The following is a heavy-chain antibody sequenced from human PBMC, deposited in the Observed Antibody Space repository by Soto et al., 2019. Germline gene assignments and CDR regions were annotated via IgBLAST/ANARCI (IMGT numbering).Heavy chain of an antibody. D-gene: IGHD3-10*01. J-gene: IGHJ4*02. CDR3: ARDHITMVRGPPSSAFDY. CDR1: GFTFSSYC. V-gene: IGHV3-33*01. Sequence: GGSLRLSCAASGFTFSSYCMHWVRQAPGKGLEWVAVIWYDGSNKYYADSVKGRFTISRDNSKNTLYLQMNSLRAEDTAVYYCARDHITMVRGPPSSAFDYWGQGTLVTVSS. CDR2: IWYDGSNK.